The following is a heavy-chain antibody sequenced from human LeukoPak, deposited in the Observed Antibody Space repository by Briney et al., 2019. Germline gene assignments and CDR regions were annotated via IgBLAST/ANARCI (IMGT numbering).Heavy chain of an antibody. V-gene: IGHV3-23*01. CDR1: GILFSNTA. Sequence: PGGSLRLSCAASGILFSNTAMNWARQSPGRGPEWVSAISGGGERAFYADSVKGRFTISRDNSKNILYLQMNSLTADDTAIYYCGKDGGQYSSGPEFDPRGQGALVTVSS. J-gene: IGHJ5*02. CDR2: ISGGGERA. CDR3: GKDGGQYSSGPEFDP. D-gene: IGHD6-19*01.